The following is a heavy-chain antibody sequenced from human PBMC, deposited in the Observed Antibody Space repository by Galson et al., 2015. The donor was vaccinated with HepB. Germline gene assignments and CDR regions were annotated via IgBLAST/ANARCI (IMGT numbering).Heavy chain of an antibody. D-gene: IGHD2-2*01. CDR3: AKGGCRSTSCLDN. J-gene: IGHJ4*02. CDR1: GFTFSRSR. CDR2: INSGGSST. Sequence: SLRLACAASGFTFSRSRMHWVRQVPGKGLMWISHINSGGSSTNYADAVKGRVTSSRDNANNTLYLQMNSLRAEDTAVYYCAKGGCRSTSCLDNWGQGTLVTVSS. V-gene: IGHV3-74*01.